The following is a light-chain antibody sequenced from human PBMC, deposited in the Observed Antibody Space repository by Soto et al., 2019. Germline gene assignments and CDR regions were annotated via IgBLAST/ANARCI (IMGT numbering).Light chain of an antibody. J-gene: IGKJ5*01. CDR2: AAS. CDR1: QSVNTY. Sequence: DIQLTQSPSSLSASVRDRVTIACRASQSVNTYLNWYQQKPGRAPKLLIYAASSLQSGVPSRFSGSGSGTDFTLTISSLQPEDFATYYCQQSYSTPPVTFGQGTRLEI. CDR3: QQSYSTPPVT. V-gene: IGKV1-39*01.